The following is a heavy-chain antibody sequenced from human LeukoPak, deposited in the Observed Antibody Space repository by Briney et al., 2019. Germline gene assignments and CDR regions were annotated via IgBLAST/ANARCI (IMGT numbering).Heavy chain of an antibody. Sequence: GGSLRLSCAAFGFTLRINYMSWGRQAPGKGLEWVSIIYIGGSTYYADSVKGRFTISRDNSKNTLYLQMNSLRAEDTAVYYCARGRYNWKGAGENWFDPWGQGTLVTVSS. J-gene: IGHJ5*02. V-gene: IGHV3-66*01. CDR1: GFTLRINY. CDR2: IYIGGST. CDR3: ARGRYNWKGAGENWFDP. D-gene: IGHD1-20*01.